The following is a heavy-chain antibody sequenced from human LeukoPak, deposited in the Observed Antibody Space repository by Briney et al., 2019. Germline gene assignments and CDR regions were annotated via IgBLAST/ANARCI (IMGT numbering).Heavy chain of an antibody. CDR3: AKDKGVSSGWNDYYYYYGMDV. CDR2: ISYDGSNK. J-gene: IGHJ6*02. Sequence: GGSLRLSCAASGFTFSSYGMHWVRQAPGKGLEWVAVISYDGSNKYYADSVKGRFTISRDNSKNTLYLQMNSLRAEDTAVYYCAKDKGVSSGWNDYYYYYGMDVWGQGTTVTVSS. V-gene: IGHV3-30*18. D-gene: IGHD6-19*01. CDR1: GFTFSSYG.